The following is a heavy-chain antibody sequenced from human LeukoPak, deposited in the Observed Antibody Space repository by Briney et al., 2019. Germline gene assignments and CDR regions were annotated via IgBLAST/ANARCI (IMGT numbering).Heavy chain of an antibody. CDR2: INWNGGST. V-gene: IGHV3-20*04. J-gene: IGHJ4*02. D-gene: IGHD6-19*01. CDR3: ARSLIAVAGSFDY. Sequence: PGGSLRLSCAASGFTFDGYGMSWVRQAPGKGLEWVSGINWNGGSTGYADSVKGRFTVSRDNAKNSLYLQMNSLRAEDTALYYCARSLIAVAGSFDYWGQGTLVTVSS. CDR1: GFTFDGYG.